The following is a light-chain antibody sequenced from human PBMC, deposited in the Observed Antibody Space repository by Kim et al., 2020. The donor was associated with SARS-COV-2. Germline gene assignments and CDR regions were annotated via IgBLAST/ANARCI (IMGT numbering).Light chain of an antibody. CDR1: QTVSVY. CDR2: KAS. J-gene: IGKJ1*01. CDR3: QQYNTDSRT. V-gene: IGKV1-5*03. Sequence: AAVWDSITTTCRGSQTVSVYLAWYQQKPGKAPNLLIYKASSLQSGVPSRFSGSGSGTDFTLTISSLQPDDFATYYCQQYNTDSRTFGQGTKVDIK.